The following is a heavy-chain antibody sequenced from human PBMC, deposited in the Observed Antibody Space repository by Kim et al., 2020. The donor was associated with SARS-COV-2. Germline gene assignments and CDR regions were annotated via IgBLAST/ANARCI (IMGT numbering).Heavy chain of an antibody. D-gene: IGHD3-16*02. CDR3: SWGRVLAGGLFDY. Sequence: SETLSLTCTVSGGSISSYYWSWIRKPPRKGLDWVGNSYYSGSTNYNPTPNRRGPLSVDASKNQYSLKLSSVTATDTAAAYCSWGRVLAGGLFDYWGQGTL. CDR1: GGSISSYY. V-gene: IGHV4-59*01. CDR2: SYYSGST. J-gene: IGHJ4*02.